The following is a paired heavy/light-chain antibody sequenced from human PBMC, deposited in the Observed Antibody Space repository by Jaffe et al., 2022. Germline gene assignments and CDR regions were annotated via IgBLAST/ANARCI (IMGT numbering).Light chain of an antibody. CDR2: DAS. CDR1: QSVGTY. Sequence: EIVLTQSPATLSLSPGERATLSCRASQSVGTYLAWYQQKPGQAPRLLIYDASNRATGIPARFSGSGSGTDFTLTISSLEPEDFAVYYCHQRSSFGQGTKLEIK. CDR3: HQRSS. J-gene: IGKJ2*01. V-gene: IGKV3-11*01.
Heavy chain of an antibody. Sequence: QVHLQESGPRLVKPSETLSLTCAVFGSSISDGYNWGWIRQPPGKGLEFIGRIYHSGTTYYNASLKSRVTISVDTSKNQFSLKLSSVTAADTAVYYCARLYYYAPNWIDPWGQGTLVTVSS. V-gene: IGHV4-38-2*01. D-gene: IGHD3-22*01. CDR2: IYHSGTT. CDR1: GSSISDGYN. CDR3: ARLYYYAPNWIDP. J-gene: IGHJ5*02.